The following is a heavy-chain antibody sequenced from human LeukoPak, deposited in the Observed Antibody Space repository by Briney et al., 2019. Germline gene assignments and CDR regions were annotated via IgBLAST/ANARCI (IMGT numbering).Heavy chain of an antibody. V-gene: IGHV3-23*01. CDR2: ISDIGGST. CDR1: GFTFTSYA. J-gene: IGHJ4*02. D-gene: IGHD6-19*01. Sequence: GGSLRLSCAASGFTFTSYAMTWVRRAPGKGLEWVSAISDIGGSTYYADSVKGRFTISRDNSKNTLYLQMNRLRAEDTAVYYCAKAQEVVAGSPYYFDYWGQGTLVTVSS. CDR3: AKAQEVVAGSPYYFDY.